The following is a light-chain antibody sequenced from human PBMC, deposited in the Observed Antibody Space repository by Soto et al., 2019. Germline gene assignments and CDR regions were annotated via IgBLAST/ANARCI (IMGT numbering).Light chain of an antibody. Sequence: LNQPASVSGSPGQSITISCTGTSSDVGGYNYVSWYQQHPGKAPKLMIYDVSNRPSGVSNRFSGSKSGNTASLTISGLQAEDEADYYCSSYTGSTTYVFGIGTKVTVL. V-gene: IGLV2-14*01. CDR2: DVS. CDR3: SSYTGSTTYV. J-gene: IGLJ1*01. CDR1: SSDVGGYNY.